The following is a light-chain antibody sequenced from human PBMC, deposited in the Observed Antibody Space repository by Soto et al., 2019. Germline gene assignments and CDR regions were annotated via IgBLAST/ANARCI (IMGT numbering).Light chain of an antibody. CDR1: SSDVGGYNY. Sequence: QSALTQPASVSGSPGHAITISFTGTSSDVGGYNYVSWYQQHPGKAPKLMIYEVSNRPSGVSNRFSGSKSGNTAYLTISGRQAEDEADYYCSSYTGSSTLVVFGGGTTLTVL. CDR3: SSYTGSSTLVV. CDR2: EVS. V-gene: IGLV2-14*01. J-gene: IGLJ2*01.